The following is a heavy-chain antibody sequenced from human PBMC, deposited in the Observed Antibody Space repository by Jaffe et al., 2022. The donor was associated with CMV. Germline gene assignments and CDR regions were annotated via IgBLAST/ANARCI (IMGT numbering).Heavy chain of an antibody. J-gene: IGHJ4*02. CDR1: GFTVSSNY. CDR2: IYSGGST. V-gene: IGHV3-53*01. D-gene: IGHD6-19*01. Sequence: EVQLVESGGGLIQPGGSLRLSCAASGFTVSSNYMSWVRQAPGKGLEWVSIIYSGGSTYYADSVKGRFTISRDNSKNTLYLQMNSLRAEDTAVYYCARVLYSSVSFDYWGQGTLVTVSS. CDR3: ARVLYSSVSFDY.